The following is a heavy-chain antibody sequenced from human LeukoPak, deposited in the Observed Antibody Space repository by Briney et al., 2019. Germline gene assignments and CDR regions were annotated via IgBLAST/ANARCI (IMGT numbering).Heavy chain of an antibody. D-gene: IGHD6-19*01. V-gene: IGHV1-69*06. Sequence: GASVKVSCKASGGTFSSYAISWVRQAPGQGLEWMGGIIPIFGTANYAQKFQGRVTITADKSTSTAYMELSSLRSEDTAVYYCAGQWLVRPSGDFDIWGQGTMVTVSS. CDR3: AGQWLVRPSGDFDI. J-gene: IGHJ3*02. CDR2: IIPIFGTA. CDR1: GGTFSSYA.